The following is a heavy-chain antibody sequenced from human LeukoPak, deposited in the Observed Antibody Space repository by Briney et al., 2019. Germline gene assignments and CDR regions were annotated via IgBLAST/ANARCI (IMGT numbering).Heavy chain of an antibody. D-gene: IGHD6-13*01. CDR1: GFTFSSYW. Sequence: GGSLRLSCAASGFTFSSYWMHWVRQAPGKGLVWVSRINSDGSSTSYADSVKGRLTISRDNAKNTLYLQMNSLRVEDTAVYYCASASLYSSSWYGAFDIWGQGTMVTVSS. J-gene: IGHJ3*02. V-gene: IGHV3-74*01. CDR2: INSDGSST. CDR3: ASASLYSSSWYGAFDI.